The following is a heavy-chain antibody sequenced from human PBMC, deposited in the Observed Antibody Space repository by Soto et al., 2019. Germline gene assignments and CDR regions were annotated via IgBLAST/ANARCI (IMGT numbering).Heavy chain of an antibody. V-gene: IGHV1-3*01. D-gene: IGHD1-7*01. Sequence: ASVKVSCKASGYTFTSYATHWVRQPPGERREWVGWINAGNGNTKYSQKFQGRVTITRDTSASTAYMELSSLRSEDTAVYYCVGDVTLRTHLDYLGQGTLVTVSA. CDR2: INAGNGNT. CDR1: GYTFTSYA. CDR3: VGDVTLRTHLDY. J-gene: IGHJ4*02.